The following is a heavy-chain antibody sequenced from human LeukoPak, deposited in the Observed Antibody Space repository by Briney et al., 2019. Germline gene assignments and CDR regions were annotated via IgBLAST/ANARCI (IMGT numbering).Heavy chain of an antibody. CDR1: GFTFSSYA. CDR3: AKVPAAILIPNWFDP. D-gene: IGHD2-2*01. Sequence: GGSLRLSCAASGFTFSSYAMSWVRQAPGKGLEWVSAISGSGGSTYYADSVKGRSTISRDNSKNTLYLQMNSLRAEDTAVYYCAKVPAAILIPNWFDPWGQGTLVTVSS. J-gene: IGHJ5*02. CDR2: ISGSGGST. V-gene: IGHV3-23*01.